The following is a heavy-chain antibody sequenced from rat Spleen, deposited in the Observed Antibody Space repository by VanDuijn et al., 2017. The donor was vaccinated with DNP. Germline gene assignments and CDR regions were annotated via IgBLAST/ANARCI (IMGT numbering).Heavy chain of an antibody. J-gene: IGHJ2*01. CDR2: IIHDGKRT. CDR3: ATQGGYYFDY. D-gene: IGHD1-11*01. CDR1: GFTFSDYN. Sequence: EVQLVESGGGSVQPGRSLKLSCAASGFTFSDYNMAWVRQAPKKGLEWVATIIHDGKRTYYGDSVKGRFTVSRDDSTSTLYLQMDSLRSEDTATYYCATQGGYYFDYWGQGVMVTVSS. V-gene: IGHV5S10*01.